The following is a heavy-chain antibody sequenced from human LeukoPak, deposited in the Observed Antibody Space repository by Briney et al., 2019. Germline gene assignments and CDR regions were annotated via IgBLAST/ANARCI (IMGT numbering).Heavy chain of an antibody. V-gene: IGHV4-39*01. Sequence: PSETLSLTCTVSGGSISSSSDYWGWIRQPPGKGLEWIGSIYHSGSTNYNPSLKSRVTISVDTSKNQFSLKLSSVTAADTAVYYCARPLIGYCSGGSCVDYWGQGTLVIASS. CDR1: GGSISSSSDY. J-gene: IGHJ4*02. CDR2: IYHSGST. CDR3: ARPLIGYCSGGSCVDY. D-gene: IGHD2-15*01.